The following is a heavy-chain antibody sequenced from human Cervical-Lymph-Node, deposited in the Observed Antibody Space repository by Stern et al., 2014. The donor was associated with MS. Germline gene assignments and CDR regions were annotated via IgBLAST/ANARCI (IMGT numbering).Heavy chain of an antibody. Sequence: VQLVESGAEVKKPGASVKVSCKASGYGFTTFDINWMRQATGQGLEWMGWMSPKNGYTSYAQKITGRVTLTRNTSLNTAYMELTSLSSEDTAVYFCAGVKGNKGGRYVINYYDYRGQGTLVTVSS. J-gene: IGHJ4*02. CDR2: MSPKNGYT. CDR3: AGVKGNKGGRYVINYYDY. V-gene: IGHV1-8*01. CDR1: GYGFTTFD. D-gene: IGHD6-19*01.